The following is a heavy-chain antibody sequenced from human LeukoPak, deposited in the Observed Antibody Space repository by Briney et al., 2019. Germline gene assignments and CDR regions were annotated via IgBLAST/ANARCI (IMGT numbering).Heavy chain of an antibody. V-gene: IGHV4-61*01. CDR2: IYYSGST. CDR1: GGSVSSGSYY. D-gene: IGHD4-23*01. Sequence: PSETLSLTCTVSGGSVSSGSYYWSWIRQPPGKGLEWIGYIYYSGSTNYNPSLKSRVTISVDTSKNQFSLKLSSVTAADTAVYYCARVGGTNYYYYGMDVWGQGTTVTVSS. J-gene: IGHJ6*02. CDR3: ARVGGTNYYYYGMDV.